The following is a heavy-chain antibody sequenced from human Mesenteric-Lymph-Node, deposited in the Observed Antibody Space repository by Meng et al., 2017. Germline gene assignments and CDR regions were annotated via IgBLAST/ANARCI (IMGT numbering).Heavy chain of an antibody. CDR1: GFTVSSNY. CDR2: ISSSSSYI. Sequence: GESLKISCAASGFTVSSNYMNWVRQAPGKGLEWVSSISSSSSYIYYADSVKGRFTISRDNAKNSLYLQMNSLRAEDTAVYYCARDRGYDILTAWFDPWGQGTLVTVSS. V-gene: IGHV3-21*01. D-gene: IGHD3-9*01. CDR3: ARDRGYDILTAWFDP. J-gene: IGHJ5*02.